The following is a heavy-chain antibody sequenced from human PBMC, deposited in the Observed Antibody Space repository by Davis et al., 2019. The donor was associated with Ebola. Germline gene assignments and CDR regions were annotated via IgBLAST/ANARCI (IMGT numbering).Heavy chain of an antibody. J-gene: IGHJ4*02. CDR2: ISWNSGSI. Sequence: SLKISCVVSGFRFDDYAMHWVRQGPGKGLEWVAGISWNSGSIDYAESVKGRFTISRDSAKNSLFLQMNGLRVEDTALYYCVKDLSMVRGGIFDYWGQGTLVTVSS. V-gene: IGHV3-9*01. CDR3: VKDLSMVRGGIFDY. D-gene: IGHD3-10*01. CDR1: GFRFDDYA.